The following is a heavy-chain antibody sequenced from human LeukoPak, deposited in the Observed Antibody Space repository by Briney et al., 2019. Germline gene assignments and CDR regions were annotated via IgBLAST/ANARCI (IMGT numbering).Heavy chain of an antibody. D-gene: IGHD3-3*01. Sequence: PGGSLRLSCAASGFTFSDYYMSWIRQAPGKGLEVGSYISSSGSTIYYADSVKGRFTISRDNAKNSLYLQMNSLRAEDTAVYYCAREGGTIFGVVILGTFDYWGQGALITVSS. J-gene: IGHJ4*02. CDR1: GFTFSDYY. CDR2: ISSSGSTI. V-gene: IGHV3-11*04. CDR3: AREGGTIFGVVILGTFDY.